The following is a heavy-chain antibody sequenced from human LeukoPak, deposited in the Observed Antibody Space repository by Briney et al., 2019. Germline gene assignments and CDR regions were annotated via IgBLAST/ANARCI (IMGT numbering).Heavy chain of an antibody. D-gene: IGHD6-13*01. J-gene: IGHJ4*02. CDR1: GGSFSGYY. CDR2: INHSGST. V-gene: IGHV4-34*01. CDR3: AVGAAAGN. Sequence: SETLSLTCAVYGGSFSGYYWSWIRQPPGKGLEWIGEINHSGSTNYNPSLKSRVTISVDTSENQFSLKLSSVTAADTAVYYCAVGAAAGNWGQGTLVTVSS.